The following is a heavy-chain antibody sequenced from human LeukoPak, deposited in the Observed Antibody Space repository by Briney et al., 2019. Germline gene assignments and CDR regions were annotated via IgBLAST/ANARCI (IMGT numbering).Heavy chain of an antibody. Sequence: GSLRLSCAASGFTFSSYWMHWVRQAPGKGLEWVSSISSSTTYIYYADSVKGRFTISRDNPRNSLYLQMNSLRAEDTAVYYCARAGGYCGRISCPYYFDYWGQGSLVAVSS. CDR3: ARAGGYCGRISCPYYFDY. D-gene: IGHD2-15*01. J-gene: IGHJ4*02. CDR2: ISSSTTYI. V-gene: IGHV3-21*04. CDR1: GFTFSSYW.